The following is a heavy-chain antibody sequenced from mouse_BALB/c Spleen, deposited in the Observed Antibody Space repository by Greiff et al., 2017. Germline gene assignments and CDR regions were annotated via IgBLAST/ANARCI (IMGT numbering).Heavy chain of an antibody. CDR2: IHYSGST. J-gene: IGHJ4*01. CDR3: ARLGDYDRGGYYYAMDY. V-gene: IGHV3-1*02. CDR1: GYSITSGYS. Sequence: VQLKESGPDLVKPSQSLSLTCTVTGYSITSGYSWHWIRQFPGNKLEWMGYIHYSGSTNYNPSLKSRISITRDTSKNQFFLQLNSVTTEDTATYYCARLGDYDRGGYYYAMDYWGQGTSVTVSS. D-gene: IGHD2-4*01.